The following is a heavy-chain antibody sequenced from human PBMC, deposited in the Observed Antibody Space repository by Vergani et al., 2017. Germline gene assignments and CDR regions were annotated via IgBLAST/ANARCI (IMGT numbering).Heavy chain of an antibody. CDR3: ARNPYCGGDCYSDAFDI. J-gene: IGHJ3*02. D-gene: IGHD2-21*02. V-gene: IGHV4-59*01. CDR2: IYYSGST. CDR1: GGSISSYY. Sequence: QVQLQESGPGLVKPSETLYLTCTVSGGSISSYYWSWNRQPPGKGLEWIGYIYYSGSTNYNPSLKSRVTISVDTSKNQFSLKLSSVTAADTAVYYCARNPYCGGDCYSDAFDIWGQGTMVTVSS.